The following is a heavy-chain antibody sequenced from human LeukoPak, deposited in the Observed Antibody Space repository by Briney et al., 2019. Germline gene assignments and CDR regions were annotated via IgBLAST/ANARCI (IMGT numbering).Heavy chain of an antibody. CDR1: GYTFTSYY. V-gene: IGHV1-46*01. J-gene: IGHJ5*02. CDR3: ARGAITRRRGNWFDP. D-gene: IGHD3-10*01. CDR2: INPSGGST. Sequence: GASVKVSCKASGYTFTSYYMHWVRQAPGQGLEWMGIINPSGGSTSYAQKFQGRVTMTRDMSTSTVYMELSSLRSEDTAVYYCARGAITRRRGNWFDPWGQGTLVTVSS.